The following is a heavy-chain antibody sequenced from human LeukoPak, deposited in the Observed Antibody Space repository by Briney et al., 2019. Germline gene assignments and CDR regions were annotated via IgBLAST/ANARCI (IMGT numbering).Heavy chain of an antibody. J-gene: IGHJ4*02. CDR1: GFTVSSNY. V-gene: IGHV3-66*01. Sequence: GGSLRLSCAASGFTVSSNYMSWVRQAPGKGLEWVSVIYSGGSTYYTNSVKGRFTISRDNSKNTLYLQMNSLRAEDTAVYYCARVGGGSSGPFDYWGQGTLVTVSS. CDR2: IYSGGST. D-gene: IGHD1-26*01. CDR3: ARVGGGSSGPFDY.